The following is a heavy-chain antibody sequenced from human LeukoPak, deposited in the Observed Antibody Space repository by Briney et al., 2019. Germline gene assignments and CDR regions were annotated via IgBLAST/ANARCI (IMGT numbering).Heavy chain of an antibody. D-gene: IGHD3-10*01. V-gene: IGHV3-30*18. CDR3: AKSRYYYGSGSSDY. CDR1: GFTFSSYG. J-gene: IGHJ4*02. CDR2: ISYDGSNK. Sequence: GGSLRLSCAAPGFTFSSYGMHWVRQAPGKGLEWVAVISYDGSNKYYADSVKGRFTISRDNSKNTLYLQMNSLRAEDTAVYYCAKSRYYYGSGSSDYWGQGTLVTVSS.